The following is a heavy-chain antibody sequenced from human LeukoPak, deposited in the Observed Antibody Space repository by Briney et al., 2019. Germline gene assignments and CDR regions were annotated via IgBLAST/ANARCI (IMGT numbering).Heavy chain of an antibody. CDR3: AREAYCGGDCYPLDY. D-gene: IGHD2-21*02. CDR1: GFTFSSYG. V-gene: IGHV3-33*01. J-gene: IGHJ4*02. CDR2: IWYDGSNK. Sequence: PGRSLRLSCAASGFTFSSYGMHWVRQAPGKGLEWVAVIWYDGSNKYYADSVKGRFTISRDNSKNTLYLQMNSLRAEDTAVYYCAREAYCGGDCYPLDYWGQGTLVTVSS.